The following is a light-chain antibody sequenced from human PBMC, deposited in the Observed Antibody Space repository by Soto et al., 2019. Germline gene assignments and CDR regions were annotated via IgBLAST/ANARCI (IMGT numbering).Light chain of an antibody. Sequence: EIVLTQSPGTLSLSPGERATLSCRASQSISSSYLAWYQQKPGQAPRLLIYGASSRATGVPDRFSGSWSGTAFARTISRLEPEAFAVYYCQQYGSSPLTFGGGTKVEIK. J-gene: IGKJ4*01. CDR2: GAS. CDR1: QSISSSY. V-gene: IGKV3-20*01. CDR3: QQYGSSPLT.